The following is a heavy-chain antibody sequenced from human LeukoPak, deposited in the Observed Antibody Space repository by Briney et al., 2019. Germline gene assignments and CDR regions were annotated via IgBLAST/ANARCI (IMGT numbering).Heavy chain of an antibody. CDR2: IKQDGSEK. V-gene: IGHV3-7*01. J-gene: IGHJ4*02. CDR3: ARDPHWNDVPHFDY. Sequence: GGSLRLSCAASGFTFSSYWMSWVRQAPGKGLEWVANIKQDGSEKYYVDSVKGRFTISRDNAKNSLYLQMNSLRAEDTAVYYCARDPHWNDVPHFDYWGQGTLVTVSS. CDR1: GFTFSSYW. D-gene: IGHD1-1*01.